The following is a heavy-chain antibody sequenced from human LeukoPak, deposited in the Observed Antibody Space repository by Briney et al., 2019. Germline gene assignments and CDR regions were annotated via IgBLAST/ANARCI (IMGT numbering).Heavy chain of an antibody. Sequence: RSETLSLTCTVSGGSISSGDYYWSWIRQPPGKGLEWIGYIYYSGSTYYNPSLKSRVTISVDTSKNQFSLKLSSVTAADTAVYYCASTIVGATSAAFDIWGQGTMVTVSS. D-gene: IGHD1-26*01. CDR1: GGSISSGDYY. CDR3: ASTIVGATSAAFDI. J-gene: IGHJ3*02. CDR2: IYYSGST. V-gene: IGHV4-30-4*08.